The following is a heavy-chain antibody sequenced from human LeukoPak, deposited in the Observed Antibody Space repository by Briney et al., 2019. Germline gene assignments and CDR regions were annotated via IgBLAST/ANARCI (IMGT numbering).Heavy chain of an antibody. CDR3: TKDLRADDSPLGFDP. V-gene: IGHV4-31*03. CDR1: GAFVLSGGHY. CDR2: IHSSGTT. Sequence: SETLSLTCTVSGAFVLSGGHYWSWIRKHPGQGLEWIGYIHSSGTTKYKPSLKSRASISLDASKNQFSLRLTSVTAADTAVYYCTKDLRADDSPLGFDPWGQGTLVTVSS. J-gene: IGHJ5*02. D-gene: IGHD3-16*01.